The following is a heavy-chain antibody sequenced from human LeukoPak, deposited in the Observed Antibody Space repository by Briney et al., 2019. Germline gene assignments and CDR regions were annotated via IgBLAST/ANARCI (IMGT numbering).Heavy chain of an antibody. CDR3: ARDPIRVYIGAFDF. Sequence: GGSLRLSCTASGFTFRTYAMIWVRQAPGKGRVGVSAIRAGGDTTVYADAVRGRFTISRDNSNNALYLQMNELRADDTAVYYCARDPIRVYIGAFDFWGQGTLFTVS. J-gene: IGHJ3*01. CDR2: IRAGGDTT. CDR1: GFTFRTYA. V-gene: IGHV3-23*01. D-gene: IGHD5/OR15-5a*01.